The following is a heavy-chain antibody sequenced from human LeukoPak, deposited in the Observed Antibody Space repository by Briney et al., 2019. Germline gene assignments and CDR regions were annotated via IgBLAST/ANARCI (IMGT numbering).Heavy chain of an antibody. V-gene: IGHV1-69*13. CDR3: ARDREAVGATHWFDP. J-gene: IGHJ5*02. CDR2: IIPIFGTA. D-gene: IGHD1-26*01. CDR1: GGTFSSYA. Sequence: ASVKVSCKASGGTFSSYAISWVRQAPGQGLEWMGGIIPIFGTANYAQKFQGRVTITADESTSTAYMELSSLRSEDTAVYYCARDREAVGATHWFDPWGQGTLVTVSS.